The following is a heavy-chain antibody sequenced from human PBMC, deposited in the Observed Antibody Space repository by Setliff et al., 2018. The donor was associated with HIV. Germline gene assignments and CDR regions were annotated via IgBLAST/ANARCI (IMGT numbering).Heavy chain of an antibody. Sequence: ASVKVSCKASGYTFTSYYMHWVRQAPGQGLEWMGIINPSGGNTSYAQKFQGRVTMTRDTSTSTVYMELSSLRSEDTAVYYCARDGGSGTTVTFTLDYWGQGTLVTVSS. CDR3: ARDGGSGTTVTFTLDY. CDR1: GYTFTSYY. CDR2: INPSGGNT. J-gene: IGHJ4*02. V-gene: IGHV1-46*01. D-gene: IGHD4-17*01.